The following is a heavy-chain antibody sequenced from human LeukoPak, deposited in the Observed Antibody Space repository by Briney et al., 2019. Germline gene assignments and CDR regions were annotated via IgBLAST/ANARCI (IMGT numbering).Heavy chain of an antibody. CDR2: IYYTGST. CDR1: GASISGSGYY. CDR3: VKSGGYGLIDY. D-gene: IGHD6-19*01. J-gene: IGHJ4*02. V-gene: IGHV4-39*01. Sequence: SETLSLTCAVSGASISGSGYYLGWIRQPPGKGLEWIGYIYYTGSTYYTASLQSRVTISIDMSKNPFSLRLSSVTAADTAMYYCVKSGGYGLIDYWGQGTLVTVSS.